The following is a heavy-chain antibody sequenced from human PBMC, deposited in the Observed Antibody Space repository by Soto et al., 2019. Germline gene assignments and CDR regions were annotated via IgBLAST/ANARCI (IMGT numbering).Heavy chain of an antibody. CDR1: GFTFSSYA. CDR3: AKSSQRVTTSPYYYYYYMDV. J-gene: IGHJ6*03. V-gene: IGHV3-23*01. Sequence: GGSLRLSCVASGFTFSSYAMSWVRQAPGKGLEWVSAISGSGGSTYYADSVKGRFTISRDNSKNTLYLQMNSLRAEDTAVYYCAKSSQRVTTSPYYYYYYMDVWGKGTTVTVSS. CDR2: ISGSGGST. D-gene: IGHD2-21*02.